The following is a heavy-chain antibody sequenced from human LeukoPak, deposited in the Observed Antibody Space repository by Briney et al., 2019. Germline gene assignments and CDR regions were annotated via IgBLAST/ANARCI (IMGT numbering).Heavy chain of an antibody. J-gene: IGHJ4*02. D-gene: IGHD6-19*01. CDR3: ARDSSGRRYFDY. Sequence: SETLSLTCTVSGGSISNYYWSWIRQPPGKGLEWIGYIYYSGSTNYNPSLKSRVTISVDTSKNQFSLKLSSVTAADTAVYYCARDSSGRRYFDYWGQGTLVTVSS. CDR2: IYYSGST. V-gene: IGHV4-59*01. CDR1: GGSISNYY.